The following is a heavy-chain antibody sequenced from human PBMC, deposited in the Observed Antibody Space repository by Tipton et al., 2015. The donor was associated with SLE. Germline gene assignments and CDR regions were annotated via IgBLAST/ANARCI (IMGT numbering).Heavy chain of an antibody. V-gene: IGHV4-59*11. D-gene: IGHD2-15*01. CDR2: ISNSETT. J-gene: IGHJ4*02. CDR3: AGAWQGYCSGGTCYVLDY. CDR1: GGSISSHY. Sequence: TLSLTCTVSGGSISSHYWSWIRQAPGKGLEWIRYISNSETTNYNPSLKSRVTISVDTSKDQFSLKLRSVTAADTAVYYCAGAWQGYCSGGTCYVLDYWGQGTLVTVSS.